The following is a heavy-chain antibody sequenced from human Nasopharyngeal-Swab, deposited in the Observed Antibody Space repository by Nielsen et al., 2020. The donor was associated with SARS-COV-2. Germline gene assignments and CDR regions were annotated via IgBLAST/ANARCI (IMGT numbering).Heavy chain of an antibody. V-gene: IGHV1-18*01. J-gene: IGHJ4*02. D-gene: IGHD6-13*01. CDR1: GYTFTSYG. Sequence: ASVKVSCKASGYTFTSYGISWVRQAPAQGLEWMGWISAYNGNTNYAQKLQGRVTMTTDTSTSTAYMELRSLRSDDTAVYYCARTRIAGQEYYFDYWGQGTLVTVSS. CDR2: ISAYNGNT. CDR3: ARTRIAGQEYYFDY.